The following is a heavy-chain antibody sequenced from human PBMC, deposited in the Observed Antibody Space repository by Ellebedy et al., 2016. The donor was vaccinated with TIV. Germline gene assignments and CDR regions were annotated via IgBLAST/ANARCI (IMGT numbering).Heavy chain of an antibody. CDR3: GRCSPRLGEPNYGMDV. J-gene: IGHJ6*02. V-gene: IGHV1-18*01. CDR2: ISAYNGNT. D-gene: IGHD3-10*02. CDR1: GYTFTSYG. Sequence: ASVKVSCXASGYTFTSYGISWVRQAPGQGLEWMGWISAYNGNTNYAQKLQGRVTMTTDTSTSTAYMELRSLRSEDTAVYYCGRCSPRLGEPNYGMDVWGQGTTVTVSS.